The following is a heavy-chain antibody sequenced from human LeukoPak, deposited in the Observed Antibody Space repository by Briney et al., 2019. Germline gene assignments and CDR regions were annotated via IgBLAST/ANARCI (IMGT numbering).Heavy chain of an antibody. J-gene: IGHJ6*02. Sequence: SQTLSLTCAVSGDSVYSNRGAWNWIRQSPSRGLEWLGRTYYRSKWYNEYAVSVKSRITINPDTSKNQFSLQLNSVTPEDTAVCYCARGPATTGMVRGVIMLYYYYGLDVWGQGTTVTVSS. CDR3: ARGPATTGMVRGVIMLYYYYGLDV. V-gene: IGHV6-1*01. CDR2: TYYRSKWYN. D-gene: IGHD3-10*01. CDR1: GDSVYSNRGA.